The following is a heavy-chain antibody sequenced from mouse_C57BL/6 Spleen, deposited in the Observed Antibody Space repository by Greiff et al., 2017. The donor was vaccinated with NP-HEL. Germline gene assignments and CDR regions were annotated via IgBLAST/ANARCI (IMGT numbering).Heavy chain of an antibody. Sequence: QVQLKQPGAELVMPGASVKLSCKASGYTFTSYWMHWVKQRPGQGLEWIGEIDPSDSYTNYNQKFKGKSTLTVDKSSSTAYMQLSSLTSEDSAVYYCARSTIRDGYYFDYWGQGTTLTVSS. CDR2: IDPSDSYT. CDR1: GYTFTSYW. J-gene: IGHJ2*01. CDR3: ARSTIRDGYYFDY. V-gene: IGHV1-69*01. D-gene: IGHD2-3*01.